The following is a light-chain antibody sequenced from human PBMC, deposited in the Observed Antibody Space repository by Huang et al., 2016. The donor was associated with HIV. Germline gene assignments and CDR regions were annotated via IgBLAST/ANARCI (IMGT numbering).Light chain of an antibody. CDR3: QQYNNWPPLLT. V-gene: IGKV3-15*01. CDR1: QSINNN. J-gene: IGKJ4*01. CDR2: GAS. Sequence: IVLTQSPATLSLSPGERAALSCRATQSINNNLAWYQQKRGQSPRLLSYGASTRATGIPARFRGSGSGTEFTLTISSLQSEDFAVYYCQQYNNWPPLLTFGGGTKVEIK.